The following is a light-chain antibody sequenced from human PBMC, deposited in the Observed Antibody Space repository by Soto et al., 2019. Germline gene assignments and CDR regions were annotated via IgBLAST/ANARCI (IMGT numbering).Light chain of an antibody. V-gene: IGKV1-5*01. Sequence: DIQMTQSPSTLSAAVGDRVTITCRASQSIGDSVAWYQQKPGKAPYLLISDVSSLERGVPSRFSGSGSGTEFTLTISSMQPDDFATFYCQQYNGYSRTFGQGTKVDIK. CDR1: QSIGDS. CDR2: DVS. CDR3: QQYNGYSRT. J-gene: IGKJ1*01.